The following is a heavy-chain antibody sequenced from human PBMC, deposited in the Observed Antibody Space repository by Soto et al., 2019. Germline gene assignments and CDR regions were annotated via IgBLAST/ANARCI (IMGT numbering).Heavy chain of an antibody. CDR3: PKDGNTQSIDP. V-gene: IGHV3-23*01. D-gene: IGHD2-15*01. CDR2: IRGSGGST. Sequence: GVSLRLSCAASEFTFSSYAMSWVGQAPGKGMEWVSAIRGSGGSTYYADSVKGRFTISRGNYKNTLYLQMNSLRAEDTAVYYCPKDGNTQSIDPLGQGTLVTVSS. J-gene: IGHJ5*02. CDR1: EFTFSSYA.